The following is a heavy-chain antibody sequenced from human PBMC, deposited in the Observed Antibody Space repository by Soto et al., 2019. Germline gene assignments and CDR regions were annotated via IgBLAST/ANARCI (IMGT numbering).Heavy chain of an antibody. J-gene: IGHJ4*02. CDR1: GFTFGSYA. CDR2: TSASGGTT. CDR3: AKAKYSSSWWAVDY. V-gene: IGHV3-23*01. Sequence: GGCLRLSCAASGFTFGSYAMSWVRQAPGKGLEWVSSTSASGGTTYYADSVKGRFTISRDNSKNILYLEMNSLRAEDTAVYYCAKAKYSSSWWAVDYWGQGTLVTVSS. D-gene: IGHD6-13*01.